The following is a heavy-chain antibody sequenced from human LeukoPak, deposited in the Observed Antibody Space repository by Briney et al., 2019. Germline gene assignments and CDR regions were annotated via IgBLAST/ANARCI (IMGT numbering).Heavy chain of an antibody. CDR1: GYTFTSYY. CDR3: ARDFTNDYYYGMDV. J-gene: IGHJ6*02. Sequence: ASVKVSCKASGYTFTSYYMHWVRQAPGQALEWMGIINPSGGSTSYAQKFQGRVTMTRDTSISTAYMELSRLRSDDTAVYYCARDFTNDYYYGMDVWGQGTTVTVSS. V-gene: IGHV1-46*01. CDR2: INPSGGST. D-gene: IGHD2-8*01.